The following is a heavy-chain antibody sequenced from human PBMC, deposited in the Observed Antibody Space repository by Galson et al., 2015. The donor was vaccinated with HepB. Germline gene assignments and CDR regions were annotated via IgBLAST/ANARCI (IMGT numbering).Heavy chain of an antibody. Sequence: SLRLSCAASGFTFSSYSMNWVRQAPGKGLEWVSYISSSSSTIYYADSVKGRFTISRDNAKNSLYLQMNSLRAEDTAVYYCARDQSEWELLPYYFDYWGQGTLVTVSS. J-gene: IGHJ4*02. V-gene: IGHV3-48*01. CDR3: ARDQSEWELLPYYFDY. D-gene: IGHD1-26*01. CDR2: ISSSSSTI. CDR1: GFTFSSYS.